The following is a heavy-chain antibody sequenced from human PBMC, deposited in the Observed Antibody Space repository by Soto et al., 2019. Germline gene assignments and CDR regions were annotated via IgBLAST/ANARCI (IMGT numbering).Heavy chain of an antibody. J-gene: IGHJ4*02. D-gene: IGHD3-10*01. CDR3: TRAGGSYYFDF. CDR1: GFTVSSLW. Sequence: GGSNRHCCAASGFTVSSLWMSWVRKAPGKGLEWVANIKPDGSDQYYVDSVKGRFTISRDNARNSLYLQMNSLRGDDTAVYYCTRAGGSYYFDFWGQGTLVTVSS. V-gene: IGHV3-7*01. CDR2: IKPDGSDQ.